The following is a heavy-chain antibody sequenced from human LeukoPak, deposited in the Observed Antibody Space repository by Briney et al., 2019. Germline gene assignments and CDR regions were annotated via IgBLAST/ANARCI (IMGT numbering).Heavy chain of an antibody. CDR2: ISVYNANT. V-gene: IGHV1-18*01. CDR1: GYTFTSYG. CDR3: ARGDSGSYRNWFDP. D-gene: IGHD1-26*01. J-gene: IGHJ5*02. Sequence: ASVKVSCKASGYTFTSYGISWLRQAPGQGLEWMGWISVYNANTNYAQKFQGRVTMTTDTSTSTAYMALRSLRSDDTAVYYCARGDSGSYRNWFDPWGQGTLVTVSS.